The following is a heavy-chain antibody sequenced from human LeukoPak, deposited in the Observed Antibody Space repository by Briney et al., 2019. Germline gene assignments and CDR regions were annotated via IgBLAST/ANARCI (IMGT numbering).Heavy chain of an antibody. CDR3: ARTSEGSTAATGTPFDS. CDR1: GFTFSSYS. Sequence: GGSLRLSCTASGFTFSSYSMIWLRQAPGKGLEWVSSISSGSTYTYYADSVKGRFTISRDNAKNSLYLQMNSLRAEDTAVYSCARTSEGSTAATGTPFDSGGQGILVTVSS. J-gene: IGHJ4*02. D-gene: IGHD6-13*01. CDR2: ISSGSTYT. V-gene: IGHV3-21*01.